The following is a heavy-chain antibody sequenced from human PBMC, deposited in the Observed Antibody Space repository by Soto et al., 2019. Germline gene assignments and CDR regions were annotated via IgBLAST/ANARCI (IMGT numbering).Heavy chain of an antibody. V-gene: IGHV3-30-3*01. CDR2: ISYDGSNK. CDR1: GFTFSSYA. CDR3: ARDPNGSGSYPGY. Sequence: QVQLVESGGGVVQPGRSLRLSCAASGFTFSSYAMHWVRQAPGKGLEWVAVISYDGSNKYYADSVKGRFTISRDNSKNTLYLQMNSLRAEDTAVYYCARDPNGSGSYPGYWGQGTLVTVSS. D-gene: IGHD3-10*01. J-gene: IGHJ4*02.